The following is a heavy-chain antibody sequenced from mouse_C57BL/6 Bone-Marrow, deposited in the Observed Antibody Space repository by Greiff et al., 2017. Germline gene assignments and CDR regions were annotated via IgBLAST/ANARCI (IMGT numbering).Heavy chain of an antibody. CDR2: IDPEDGET. D-gene: IGHD3-1*01. Sequence: VQLQQSGAELVKPGASVKLSCTASGFHIKDYYMPWVKQRTEQGLAWIGRIDPEDGETKYAPKFQGKATITADTSSNTAYLHLSSLTSEDTAVYYCARGDGTTGLAMDYGGQGTSVTVSS. J-gene: IGHJ4*01. CDR1: GFHIKDYY. V-gene: IGHV14-2*01. CDR3: ARGDGTTGLAMDY.